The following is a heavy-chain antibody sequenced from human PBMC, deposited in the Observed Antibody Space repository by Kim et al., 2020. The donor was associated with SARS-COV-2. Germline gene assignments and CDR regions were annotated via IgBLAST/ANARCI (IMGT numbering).Heavy chain of an antibody. CDR2: INHSGST. V-gene: IGHV4-34*01. J-gene: IGHJ5*02. D-gene: IGHD4-17*01. CDR3: AGLRWDSGLFDP. Sequence: SETLSLTCAVYGGSFSGYYWSWIRQPPGKGLEWIGEINHSGSTNYNPSLKSRVTISVDTSKNQFSLKLSSVTAADTAVYYCAGLRWDSGLFDPWGQGTLVTVSS. CDR1: GGSFSGYY.